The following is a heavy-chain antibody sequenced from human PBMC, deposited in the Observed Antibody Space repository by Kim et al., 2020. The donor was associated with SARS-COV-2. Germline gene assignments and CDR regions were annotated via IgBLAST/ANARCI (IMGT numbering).Heavy chain of an antibody. D-gene: IGHD6-13*01. CDR2: IYYSGST. Sequence: SETLSLTCTVSGGSISSSSYYWGWIRQPPGKGLEWIGSIYYSGSTYYNPSLKSRVTISVDTSKNQFSLKLSSVTAADTAVNYCASSSSWGGSTLDATIDYWGQGTLVTVSS. CDR3: ASSSSWGGSTLDATIDY. J-gene: IGHJ4*02. CDR1: GGSISSSSYY. V-gene: IGHV4-39*01.